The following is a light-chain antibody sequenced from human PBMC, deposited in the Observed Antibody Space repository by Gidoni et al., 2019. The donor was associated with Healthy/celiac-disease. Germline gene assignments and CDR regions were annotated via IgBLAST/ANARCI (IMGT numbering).Light chain of an antibody. V-gene: IGKV2-28*01. CDR3: MQALQTPST. CDR2: LGS. J-gene: IGKJ5*01. Sequence: DMVMTQSPLSLPVTPGEPASISCRSSQSLLHSNGYNYLDWYLQKPGQSPQLLIYLGSNRASGVPDRFSGSGSGTDFTLKLSRVEAEDVGVYYCMQALQTPSTFGQGTRLEIK. CDR1: QSLLHSNGYNY.